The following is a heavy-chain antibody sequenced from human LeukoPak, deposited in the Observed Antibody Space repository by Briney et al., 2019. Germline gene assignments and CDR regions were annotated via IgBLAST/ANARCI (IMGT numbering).Heavy chain of an antibody. CDR1: GGSFSGYY. CDR2: INHSGST. D-gene: IGHD3-10*01. J-gene: IGHJ4*02. CDR3: ARGSRGYYSFDY. V-gene: IGHV4-34*01. Sequence: SETLSFTCAVYGGSFSGYYWSWIRQPPGKGLEWIGEINHSGSTNYNPSLKSRVTISVDTSKNQFSLKLSSVTAADTAVYYCARGSRGYYSFDYWGQGTLVTVSS.